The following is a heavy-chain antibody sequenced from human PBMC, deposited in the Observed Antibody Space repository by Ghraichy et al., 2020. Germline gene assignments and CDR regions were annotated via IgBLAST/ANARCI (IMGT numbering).Heavy chain of an antibody. J-gene: IGHJ5*02. CDR2: TYYRSKWYN. Sequence: SQTLSLTCAISGDSVSSNSAAWNWIRQSPSRGLEWLGRTYYRSKWYNDYAVSVKSRITINPDTSKNQFSLQLNSVTPEDTAVYYCARSAYSSSWRERGRNWFDPWGQGTLVTVSS. CDR1: GDSVSSNSAA. V-gene: IGHV6-1*01. CDR3: ARSAYSSSWRERGRNWFDP. D-gene: IGHD6-13*01.